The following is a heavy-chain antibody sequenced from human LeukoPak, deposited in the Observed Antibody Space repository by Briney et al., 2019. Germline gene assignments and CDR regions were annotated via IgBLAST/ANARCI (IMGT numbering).Heavy chain of an antibody. J-gene: IGHJ3*01. CDR3: ARDSGSCTGCAFDL. D-gene: IGHD2-15*01. V-gene: IGHV3-7*01. CDR2: IKQDGTER. Sequence: GGSLRLSCAASGFTFSSYAMSWVRQAPGKGLEWVANIKQDGTERYYVDSVKGRFTISRDNAKNSLYLQMSSLRAEDTALYYCARDSGSCTGCAFDLWGQGTMVTVSS. CDR1: GFTFSSYA.